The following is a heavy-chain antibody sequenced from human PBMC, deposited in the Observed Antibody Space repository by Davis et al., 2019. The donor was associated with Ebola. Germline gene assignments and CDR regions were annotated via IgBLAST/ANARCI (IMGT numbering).Heavy chain of an antibody. Sequence: ASVTVSCLASRFTFTFYYMHWVRQAPGQGLEWMGIINPSGGSTNYAQNFQGRVTMTRDTSTSTVYMELSSLRSEDTAVYYCARPGVSYYYGMDVWGQGTTVTVSS. D-gene: IGHD5/OR15-5a*01. J-gene: IGHJ6*02. CDR1: RFTFTFYY. V-gene: IGHV1-46*01. CDR3: ARPGVSYYYGMDV. CDR2: INPSGGST.